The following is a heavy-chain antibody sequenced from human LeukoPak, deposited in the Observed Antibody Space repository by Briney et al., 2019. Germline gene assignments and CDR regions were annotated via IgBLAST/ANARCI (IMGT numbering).Heavy chain of an antibody. D-gene: IGHD4/OR15-4a*01. CDR3: ARENGANRRAFDL. CDR1: GFTLSNYW. J-gene: IGHJ3*01. Sequence: GGSLRLSCAASGFTLSNYWMYWVRQAPGKGLVWVSRINNDETTTNYADSVKGRFTISRDNAKNTLYLQMNSLRAEDTAVYYCARENGANRRAFDLWGQGTRVTVSS. CDR2: INNDETTT. V-gene: IGHV3-74*01.